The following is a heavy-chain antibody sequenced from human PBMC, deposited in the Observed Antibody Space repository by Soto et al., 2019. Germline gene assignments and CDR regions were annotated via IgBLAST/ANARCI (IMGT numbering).Heavy chain of an antibody. CDR1: GGSISSGGFY. CDR3: ARVVISASDPFDF. CDR2: IYYTGST. D-gene: IGHD3-3*02. J-gene: IGHJ3*01. Sequence: QVQLQESGPGLVKPSQTLSLSCTVSGGSISSGGFYWSCIRQVPGKGLEWIANIYYTGSTYYNESLKSRATKSVDTSENPFSLGLNSVTAEDTAVYSCARVVISASDPFDFWGQGTMVTVSS. V-gene: IGHV4-31*03.